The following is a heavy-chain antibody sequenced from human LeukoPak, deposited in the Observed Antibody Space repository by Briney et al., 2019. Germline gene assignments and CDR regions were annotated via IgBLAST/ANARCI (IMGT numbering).Heavy chain of an antibody. CDR1: GLNVTYNY. CDR3: YARPVLPAAFLPSGNYMDV. D-gene: IGHD2-2*01. Sequence: GGSLRLSCAASGLNVTYNYMSWVRQAPGKGLEWLSVFYSGGMTYYADSVKGRFIISRDNSKNTPYLQMNRLRAEDTAVYYCYARPVLPAAFLPSGNYMDVWGKGTTVTVSS. CDR2: FYSGGMT. J-gene: IGHJ6*03. V-gene: IGHV3-53*01.